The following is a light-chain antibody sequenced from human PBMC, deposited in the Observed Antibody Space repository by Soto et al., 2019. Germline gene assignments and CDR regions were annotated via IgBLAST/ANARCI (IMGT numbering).Light chain of an antibody. V-gene: IGKV3-11*01. J-gene: IGKJ3*01. CDR2: DTS. CDR3: QQRGPCPLT. CDR1: QSVSGY. Sequence: EIVLTQSPATLSLSPGERAILSCRASQSVSGYLAWYQQTPGQAPRLLIYDTSNRATGIPARFSGSGSGTDFTLTISSLEPLYFAVYSSQQRGPCPLTFVAVS.